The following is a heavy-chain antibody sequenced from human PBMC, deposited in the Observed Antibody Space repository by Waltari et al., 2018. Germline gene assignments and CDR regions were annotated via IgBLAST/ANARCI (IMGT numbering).Heavy chain of an antibody. CDR3: AKRDWTLVSRDWFDP. Sequence: EVQMVQSGAEVKKPGDSLRISCKGSGFIFNNYWIGWVRQMPGKGLEWMGIIHPGDSTTHNRPSLQGRVTISADTSTNTIYLQWKSLEVSDTAMYFCAKRDWTLVSRDWFDPWGQGTLVTVSS. D-gene: IGHD1-1*01. J-gene: IGHJ5*02. CDR2: IHPGDSTT. V-gene: IGHV5-51*01. CDR1: GFIFNNYW.